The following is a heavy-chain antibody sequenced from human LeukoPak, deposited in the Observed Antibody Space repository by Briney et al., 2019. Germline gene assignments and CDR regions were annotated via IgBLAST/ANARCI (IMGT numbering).Heavy chain of an antibody. CDR1: GGSISSYY. J-gene: IGHJ4*02. CDR2: IYYSGST. D-gene: IGHD3-16*01. Sequence: SETLSLTCTVSGGSISSYYWSWIRQPPGKGLEWIGYIYYSGSTNYNPSLKSRVTISVDKSKNQFSLKLSSVTAADTAVYYCARRAEYDYVWGSYEKPLDYWGQGTLVTVSS. V-gene: IGHV4-59*12. CDR3: ARRAEYDYVWGSYEKPLDY.